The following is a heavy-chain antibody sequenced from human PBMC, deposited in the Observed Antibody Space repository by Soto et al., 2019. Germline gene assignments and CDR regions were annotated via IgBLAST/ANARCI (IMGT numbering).Heavy chain of an antibody. V-gene: IGHV4-31*03. J-gene: IGHJ3*02. CDR3: ARDDSSSGDAFDI. CDR2: IYYSGST. Sequence: QVQLQESGPGLVKPSQTLSLTCTVSGGSISSGGYYWSWIRQHPGKGLEWIGYIYYSGSTYYSPSLKSRVTISVDTSKNQFSLKLSSVTAADTAVYYCARDDSSSGDAFDIWGQGTMVTVSS. CDR1: GGSISSGGYY. D-gene: IGHD6-6*01.